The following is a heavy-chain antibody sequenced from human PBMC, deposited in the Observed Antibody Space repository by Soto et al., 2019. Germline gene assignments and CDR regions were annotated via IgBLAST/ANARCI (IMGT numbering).Heavy chain of an antibody. V-gene: IGHV3-30*18. J-gene: IGHJ3*02. CDR1: GFTFSSYG. Sequence: GGSLRLSCAASGFTFSSYGMHWVRQAPGKGLEWVAVISYDGSNKYYADSVKGRFTISRDNSKNTLYLQMNGLRAEDTAVYYCAKYGDNAFDIWGQGTMVTVSS. D-gene: IGHD2-8*01. CDR2: ISYDGSNK. CDR3: AKYGDNAFDI.